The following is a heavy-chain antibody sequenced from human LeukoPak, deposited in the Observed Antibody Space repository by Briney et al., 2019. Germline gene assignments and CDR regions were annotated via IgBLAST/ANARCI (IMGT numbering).Heavy chain of an antibody. CDR3: AREKYYDFWSGQQNWFDP. J-gene: IGHJ5*02. CDR1: GYTLTELS. D-gene: IGHD3-3*01. Sequence: ASVKVSCKVSGYTLTELSMHWVRQAPGQGLEWMGIINPSGGSTSYAQKFQGRVTMTRDTSTSTVYMELSSLRSEDTAVYYCAREKYYDFWSGQQNWFDPWGQGTLVTVSS. V-gene: IGHV1-46*01. CDR2: INPSGGST.